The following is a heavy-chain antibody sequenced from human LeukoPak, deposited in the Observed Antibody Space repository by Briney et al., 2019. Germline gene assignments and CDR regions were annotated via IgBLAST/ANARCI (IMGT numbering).Heavy chain of an antibody. CDR3: AKDTLRQGYYYGMDV. V-gene: IGHV3-30*18. Sequence: GGSLRLSCAASGFTFSSYGMHWVRQAPGKGLEWVAVISYDGSNKYYADSVKGRFTISRDNSKNTLYLQMNSLRAEDTAVYYCAKDTLRQGYYYGMDVWGQGTTVTVSS. J-gene: IGHJ6*02. CDR1: GFTFSSYG. D-gene: IGHD5-12*01. CDR2: ISYDGSNK.